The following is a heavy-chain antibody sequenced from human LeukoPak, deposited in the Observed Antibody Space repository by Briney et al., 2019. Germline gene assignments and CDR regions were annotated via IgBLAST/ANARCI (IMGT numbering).Heavy chain of an antibody. D-gene: IGHD2-15*01. J-gene: IGHJ6*03. CDR2: INRSGST. CDR3: ARGARGGMDV. Sequence: SETLSLTCAVYGGSFSGYYWSWIRQPPGKGLEWIGEINRSGSTNYNPSLKSRVTISVDTSKNQFSLKLSSVTAADTAVYYCARGARGGMDVWSDGTTVTVSS. CDR1: GGSFSGYY. V-gene: IGHV4-34*01.